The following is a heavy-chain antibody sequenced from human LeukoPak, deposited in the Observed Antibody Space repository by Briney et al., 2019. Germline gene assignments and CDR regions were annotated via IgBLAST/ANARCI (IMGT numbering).Heavy chain of an antibody. J-gene: IGHJ4*02. Sequence: ASVNVSCKASVYTFTGYYMHWVRQAPGQGLEWMGWINPNSGGTNYAQEFQGRVTMTRDASISTAYMELSRLKSDDTAVYYCARVRIGHDLWDYWGQGTLVTVSS. CDR3: ARVRIGHDLWDY. CDR1: VYTFTGYY. CDR2: INPNSGGT. V-gene: IGHV1-2*02. D-gene: IGHD3-3*01.